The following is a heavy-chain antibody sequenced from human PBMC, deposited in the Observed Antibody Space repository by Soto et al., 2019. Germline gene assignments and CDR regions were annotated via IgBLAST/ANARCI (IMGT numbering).Heavy chain of an antibody. CDR2: VYYSGDT. CDR3: ARXGRMPTDLGGYYFYGMDV. CDR1: GGSVSSINYY. J-gene: IGHJ6*02. Sequence: SETLSLTCTVSGGSVSSINYYWSWIRQPPGRGLEWIGYVYYSGDTNYNPSLKSRVSISVDSSKNQFSLKLNSVTAADTAVYYCARXGRMPTDLGGYYFYGMDVWGQGTTVTV. V-gene: IGHV4-61*01. D-gene: IGHD4-4*01.